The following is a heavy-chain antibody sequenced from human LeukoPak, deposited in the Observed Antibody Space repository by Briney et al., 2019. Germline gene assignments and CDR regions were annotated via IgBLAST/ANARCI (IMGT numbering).Heavy chain of an antibody. CDR2: IYYSGTT. CDR1: GGSITSYY. Sequence: SETLSLTCTVSGGSITSYYWRWIRQPPGKGLEWIGCIYYSGTTNYNPSLKSRVTISVDTSKNQFSLKLSSVTAADTAVYYCARVRDGSSSSALDMWGQGTMVTVSS. J-gene: IGHJ3*02. CDR3: ARVRDGSSSSALDM. D-gene: IGHD1-26*01. V-gene: IGHV4-59*01.